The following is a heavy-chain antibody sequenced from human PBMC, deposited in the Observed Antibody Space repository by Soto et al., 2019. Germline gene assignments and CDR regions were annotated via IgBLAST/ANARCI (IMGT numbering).Heavy chain of an antibody. D-gene: IGHD1-7*01. CDR2: ITASGGTT. Sequence: PGRSLRLSCAASGFTFSSYSMTWVRQAPGKGLEWVAHITASGGTTYYADSVKGRFTISRDTSRNTLYLQMNSLRAEDTALYYCAKCMQAYWNYDAHHIWGQGTMVTVSS. CDR1: GFTFSSYS. J-gene: IGHJ3*02. V-gene: IGHV3-23*01. CDR3: AKCMQAYWNYDAHHI.